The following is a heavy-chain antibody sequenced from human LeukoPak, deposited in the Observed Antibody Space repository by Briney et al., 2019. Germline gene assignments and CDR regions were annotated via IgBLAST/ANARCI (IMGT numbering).Heavy chain of an antibody. J-gene: IGHJ6*03. Sequence: GGSLRLSCAASGVTFSSYAMSWVRQAPGKGLEWVSYIRSDGSTIFYADSVKGRFTISRDNAKNSLYLQMNSLRAEDTAVYYCARQRWSWYFYMDVWGKGTTVTISS. CDR2: IRSDGSTI. D-gene: IGHD2-15*01. CDR1: GVTFSSYA. CDR3: ARQRWSWYFYMDV. V-gene: IGHV3-48*03.